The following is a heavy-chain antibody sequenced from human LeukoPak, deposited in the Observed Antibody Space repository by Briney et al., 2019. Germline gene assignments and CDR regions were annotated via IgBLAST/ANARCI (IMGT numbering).Heavy chain of an antibody. CDR1: GFTFSSYA. V-gene: IGHV3-23*01. CDR3: AKNYLSIVVVPTNY. J-gene: IGHJ4*02. Sequence: GGSLRLSCAASGFTFSSYAMSWVRQAPGKGLEWVSAISGSGGSTYHADSVKGRFTISRDNSKNTLYLQMNSLRAEDTAVYYCAKNYLSIVVVPTNYWGQGTLVTVSS. CDR2: ISGSGGST. D-gene: IGHD2-2*01.